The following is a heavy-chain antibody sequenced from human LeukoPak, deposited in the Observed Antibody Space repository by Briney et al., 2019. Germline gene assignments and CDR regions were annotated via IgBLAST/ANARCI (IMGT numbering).Heavy chain of an antibody. CDR1: GFTFSSYA. J-gene: IGHJ4*02. CDR3: AREGMENGDYEQWEIDY. V-gene: IGHV3-30-3*01. Sequence: PGGSLRLSCAASGFTFSSYAMHWVRQAPGKGLEWVAVISYDGSNKYYADSVKGRFTISRDNSKNTLYLQMNSLRAEDTAVYYCAREGMENGDYEQWEIDYWGQGTLVTVSS. CDR2: ISYDGSNK. D-gene: IGHD4-17*01.